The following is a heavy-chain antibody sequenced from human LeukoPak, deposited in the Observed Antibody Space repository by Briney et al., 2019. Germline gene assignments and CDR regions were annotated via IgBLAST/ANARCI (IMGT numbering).Heavy chain of an antibody. J-gene: IGHJ4*02. CDR3: ARLGLNLGNPDH. CDR1: GYSISSGYY. Sequence: SETLSLTCTVSGYSISSGYYWGWIRQSPGNGLEWIGTIWHSGITYYNPSLKSRVTISVDTSKNQFSLNLSSVTAADTAVYYCARLGLNLGNPDHWGQGTLVTVSS. V-gene: IGHV4-38-2*02. CDR2: IWHSGIT. D-gene: IGHD1-14*01.